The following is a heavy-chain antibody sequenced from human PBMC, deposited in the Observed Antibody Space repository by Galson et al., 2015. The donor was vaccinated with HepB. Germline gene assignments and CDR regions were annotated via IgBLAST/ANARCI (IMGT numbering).Heavy chain of an antibody. J-gene: IGHJ4*02. V-gene: IGHV3-7*03. CDR1: GGSISNRNW. CDR3: ARDAEQHWSF. D-gene: IGHD3-3*01. CDR2: IKEDGSEK. Sequence: ATLSPTCAVSGGSISNRNWWNWLRQSPGKGLEWVANIKEDGSEKYYVDSVKGRFTISRDNAKNSLYLQMNSLRAEDTAVYYCARDAEQHWSFWGQGTLVTVSS.